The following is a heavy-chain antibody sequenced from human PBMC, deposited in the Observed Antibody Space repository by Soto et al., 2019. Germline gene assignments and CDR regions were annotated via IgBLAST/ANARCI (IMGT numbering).Heavy chain of an antibody. Sequence: PSETLSLTCTVSGGSVNSGDYYWSWIRQPPGKGLEWIGYIYYSGSTNYSPSLKSRVTISVDTSKSQFSLNLSSVTAADTAVYYCARHVVRGIMRLDPWGQGSLVTVSS. CDR3: ARHVVRGIMRLDP. V-gene: IGHV4-61*08. CDR1: GGSVNSGDYY. J-gene: IGHJ5*02. CDR2: IYYSGST. D-gene: IGHD3-10*01.